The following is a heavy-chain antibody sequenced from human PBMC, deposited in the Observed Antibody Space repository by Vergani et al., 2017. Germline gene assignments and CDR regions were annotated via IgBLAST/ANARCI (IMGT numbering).Heavy chain of an antibody. Sequence: QMQLQESGPGLVKASETLSLTCTVSGDSIISRSYYWGWIRQPPGKGLECIGSIYNSGNGDSSSSLKSRVTISADTSKNQFSLRLTSVTAADTAVYYCASGKYYSDSTSDFRGRYFDCWGRGTLVTVPS. CDR3: ASGKYYSDSTSDFRGRYFDC. D-gene: IGHD3-16*01. V-gene: IGHV4-39*01. J-gene: IGHJ2*01. CDR1: GDSIISRSYY. CDR2: IYNSGNG.